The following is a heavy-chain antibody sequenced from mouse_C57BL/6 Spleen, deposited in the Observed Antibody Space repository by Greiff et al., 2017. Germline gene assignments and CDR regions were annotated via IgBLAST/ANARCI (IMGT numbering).Heavy chain of an antibody. Sequence: QVQLQQPGAELVRPGSSVKLSCKASGYTFTSYWMHWVKQRPIQGLEWIGNIDPSDSETHYNQKFKDKATLTVDKSSSTAYMQLSSLTSEDSAVYYCARYYSYSMDYWGQGTSGTVSS. J-gene: IGHJ4*01. D-gene: IGHD1-1*01. CDR2: IDPSDSET. CDR1: GYTFTSYW. V-gene: IGHV1-52*01. CDR3: ARYYSYSMDY.